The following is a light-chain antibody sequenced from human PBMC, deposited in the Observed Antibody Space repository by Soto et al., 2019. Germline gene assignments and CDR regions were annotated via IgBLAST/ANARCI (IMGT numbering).Light chain of an antibody. CDR2: EVT. Sequence: QSVLTQPPSASGVPGQSVRISCTGSSGDVGYYDYVSWYQQHPGKAPKLVIYEVTKRPSGVPDRVSASKSGNTASLTVSGLRAEDEADYYCSSYAGSNNFVFGSGTKVTVL. J-gene: IGLJ1*01. CDR3: SSYAGSNNFV. V-gene: IGLV2-8*01. CDR1: SGDVGYYDY.